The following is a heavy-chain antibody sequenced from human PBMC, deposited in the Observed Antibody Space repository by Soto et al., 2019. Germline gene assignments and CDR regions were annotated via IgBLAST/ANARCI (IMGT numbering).Heavy chain of an antibody. CDR1: GGSISNYY. CDR3: ARRRVYDDAFDI. CDR2: IYYSGST. D-gene: IGHD3-16*01. V-gene: IGHV4-59*01. J-gene: IGHJ3*02. Sequence: PSGPLYFTRNFYGGSISNYYWSWIRQPPGKGLGWIGYIYYSGSTNYNPSLKSRVTISVDTSKTQFSLKLSSVTAADTAVYYCARRRVYDDAFDIWGQGTMVTVSS.